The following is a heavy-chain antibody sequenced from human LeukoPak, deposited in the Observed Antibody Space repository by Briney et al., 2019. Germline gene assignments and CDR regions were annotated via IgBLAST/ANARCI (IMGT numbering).Heavy chain of an antibody. V-gene: IGHV1-2*02. J-gene: IGHJ4*02. CDR1: GYTFTGYY. D-gene: IGHD2-8*01. CDR3: ARSNQLLNSLMVYAIAPPDY. CDR2: INPNSGGT. Sequence: GASVKVSCKASGYTFTGYYMHWVRQAPGQGLEWMGWINPNSGGTNYAQKFQGRVTMTRDTSISTAYMELSRLRSDDTAVYYCARSNQLLNSLMVYAIAPPDYWGQGTLVTVSS.